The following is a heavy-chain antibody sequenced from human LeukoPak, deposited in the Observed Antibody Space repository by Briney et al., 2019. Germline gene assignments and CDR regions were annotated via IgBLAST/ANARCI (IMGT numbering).Heavy chain of an antibody. CDR2: IYHSGST. V-gene: IGHV4-4*07. D-gene: IGHD1-26*01. Sequence: SETLSLTCTVSGGSITSYYLSWIRQPAGKGLEWIGRIYHSGSTNYNPYLKSRVTMSVDTSKNQFSLKPSSVTAADTAVYYCASMPLDSGSYFAQNWFDPWGQGTLVTVSS. CDR1: GGSITSYY. J-gene: IGHJ5*02. CDR3: ASMPLDSGSYFAQNWFDP.